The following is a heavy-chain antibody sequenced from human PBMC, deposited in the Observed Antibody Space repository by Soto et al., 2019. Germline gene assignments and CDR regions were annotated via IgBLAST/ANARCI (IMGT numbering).Heavy chain of an antibody. V-gene: IGHV4-34*01. CDR3: SMGRYCDSSGYSPFGH. D-gene: IGHD3-22*01. Sequence: SETLSLTCAVYGGSFSGYYWSWIRQPPGKGLEWVGAINHIGSTNSNPSLKSRATMSEDTCKNQFSLELGSVNAADTGVYCCSMGRYCDSSGYSPFGHRGPGTLVPVSP. CDR2: INHIGST. J-gene: IGHJ4*01. CDR1: GGSFSGYY.